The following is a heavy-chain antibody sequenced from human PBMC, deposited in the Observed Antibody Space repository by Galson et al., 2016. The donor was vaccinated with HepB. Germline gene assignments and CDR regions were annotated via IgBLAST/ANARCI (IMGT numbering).Heavy chain of an antibody. CDR3: ARGIMAAHWGMDV. CDR1: GFNFYGYW. J-gene: IGHJ6*02. Sequence: SLRLSCAAAGFNFYGYWMSWVRQAPGRGLEWMASIREDSFEKYYMESVKGRFTLSRDNAKSSLFLQMNYLTAEDTGVYYCARGIMAAHWGMDVWGPGTTFIVSS. CDR2: IREDSFEK. V-gene: IGHV3-7*03. D-gene: IGHD3-16*01.